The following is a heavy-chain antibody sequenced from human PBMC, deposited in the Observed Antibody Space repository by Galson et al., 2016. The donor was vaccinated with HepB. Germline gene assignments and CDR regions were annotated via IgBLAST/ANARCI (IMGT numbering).Heavy chain of an antibody. J-gene: IGHJ2*01. D-gene: IGHD3-10*01. CDR3: ARSLMIRGVHGY. CDR2: INPSGGDT. V-gene: IGHV1-46*01. Sequence: SVKVSCKASGYTFTSYYIHWVRQAPGQGLEWMGIINPSGGDTSYAQKFQGRVTMTRDTSTSTVYMELSSLRSEDTAVYYCARSLMIRGVHGYWGRGTLVTVSS. CDR1: GYTFTSYY.